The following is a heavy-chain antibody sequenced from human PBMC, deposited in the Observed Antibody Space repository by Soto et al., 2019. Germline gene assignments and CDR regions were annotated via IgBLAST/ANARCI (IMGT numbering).Heavy chain of an antibody. Sequence: EVQLLESGGGLVQPGGSLRLSCAASGFTFSSYAMSWVRQAPGKGLEWVSVISSSGGSTYYADSVKGRFTFSRDNSKXXLYLEMNSLRGEDTAVYYCANGGYIGYDFTSYFDYWGQGTLVTVSS. V-gene: IGHV3-23*01. D-gene: IGHD5-12*01. CDR3: ANGGYIGYDFTSYFDY. CDR2: ISSSGGST. CDR1: GFTFSSYA. J-gene: IGHJ4*02.